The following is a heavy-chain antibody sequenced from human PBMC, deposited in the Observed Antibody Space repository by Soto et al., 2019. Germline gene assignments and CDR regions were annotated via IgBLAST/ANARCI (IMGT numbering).Heavy chain of an antibody. CDR1: GFTFSSYA. CDR2: ISGSGGST. CDR3: ARRGSGSYYDY. Sequence: EVQLLESGGGLVQPGGSLRLSCAASGFTFSSYAMRWVRQAPGKGLEWVSDISGSGGSTYYADSVKGRFTISRDNSKYTLYLQMNSLRAEDTAVYYCARRGSGSYYDYWGQGILVTVSS. V-gene: IGHV3-23*01. J-gene: IGHJ4*02. D-gene: IGHD1-26*01.